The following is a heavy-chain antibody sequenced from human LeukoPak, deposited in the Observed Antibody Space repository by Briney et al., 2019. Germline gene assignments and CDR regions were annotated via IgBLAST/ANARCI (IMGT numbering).Heavy chain of an antibody. CDR2: ISYDGSNK. J-gene: IGHJ4*02. CDR3: AKSEATMPYNIDY. Sequence: GGSLRLSCAASGFTFSSYGMHWVRQTPGKGLEWVAVISYDGSNKYYADSVKGRFTISRDNSKNTLYLQMNSLRAEDTAVYYCAKSEATMPYNIDYWGQGTLVTVSS. CDR1: GFTFSSYG. V-gene: IGHV3-30*18. D-gene: IGHD5-12*01.